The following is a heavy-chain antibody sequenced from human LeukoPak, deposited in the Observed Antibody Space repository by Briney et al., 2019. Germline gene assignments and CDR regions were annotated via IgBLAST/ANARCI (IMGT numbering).Heavy chain of an antibody. J-gene: IGHJ5*02. CDR2: INHSGST. CDR3: ARNLVPAFDP. V-gene: IGHV4-34*01. CDR1: GVSFSGYY. Sequence: SETLSLTCAVYGVSFSGYYWSWIRQPPGKGLEWIGEINHSGSTNYNPSLKSRVTISVDTSKNQFSPKLSSVTAADTAVYYCARNLVPAFDPWGQGTLVTVSS. D-gene: IGHD2-2*01.